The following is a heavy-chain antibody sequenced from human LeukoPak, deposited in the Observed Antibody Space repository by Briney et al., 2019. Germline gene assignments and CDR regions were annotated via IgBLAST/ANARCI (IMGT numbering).Heavy chain of an antibody. V-gene: IGHV3-23*01. CDR3: AKVASSSTSCYAVDY. CDR2: ISGSGGST. J-gene: IGHJ4*02. D-gene: IGHD2-2*01. Sequence: GGSLRLSCAASGFTFSSYAMSWVRQAPGKGLEWVSAISGSGGSTYYADSVKGRFTISRDNSKNTLYLQMNSLRAEDTVVYYCAKVASSSTSCYAVDYWGQGTLVTVSS. CDR1: GFTFSSYA.